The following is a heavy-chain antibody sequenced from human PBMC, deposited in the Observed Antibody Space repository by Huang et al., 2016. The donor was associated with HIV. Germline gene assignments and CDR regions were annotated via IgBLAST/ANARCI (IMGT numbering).Heavy chain of an antibody. D-gene: IGHD2-2*01. J-gene: IGHJ3*02. V-gene: IGHV3-48*01. CDR3: ARVRAVVGTSTTDAFDI. Sequence: EVQLVESGGGLVQPGGSLRLSCAASGFTFSSYSMNWVRQAPGKGMKWVSYISSSSSTIYYADSVKGRFTISRDNAKNSLYLQMNSLRAEDTAVYYCARVRAVVGTSTTDAFDIWGQGTMVTVSS. CDR1: GFTFSSYS. CDR2: ISSSSSTI.